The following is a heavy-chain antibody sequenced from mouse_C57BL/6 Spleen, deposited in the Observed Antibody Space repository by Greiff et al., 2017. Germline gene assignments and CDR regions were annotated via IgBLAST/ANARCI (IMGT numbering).Heavy chain of an antibody. J-gene: IGHJ1*03. Sequence: QVQLQQSGAELVKPGASVKISCKASGYAFSSYWMNWVKQRPGKGLEWIGQIYPGDGDTNYNGKFKGKATLTADKSSSTAYMQLSSLTSEDSAVYFCAREKYYGSSYGYFDVWGTGTTVTVSS. CDR1: GYAFSSYW. D-gene: IGHD1-1*01. V-gene: IGHV1-80*01. CDR3: AREKYYGSSYGYFDV. CDR2: IYPGDGDT.